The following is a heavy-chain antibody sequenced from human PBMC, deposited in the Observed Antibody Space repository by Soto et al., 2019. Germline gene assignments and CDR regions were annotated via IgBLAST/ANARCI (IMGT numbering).Heavy chain of an antibody. V-gene: IGHV4-59*08. CDR3: ARQTNGRGYGH. Sequence: SETLSLTCTVSGGSISSYYWSWIRQPPGKGLEWIGYIYYSGSTNYNPSLKSRVTISVDTSKNQFSLKLSSVTAADTAVYYCARQTNGRGYGHWGQGTLVTVSS. J-gene: IGHJ4*02. CDR2: IYYSGST. CDR1: GGSISSYY. D-gene: IGHD5-12*01.